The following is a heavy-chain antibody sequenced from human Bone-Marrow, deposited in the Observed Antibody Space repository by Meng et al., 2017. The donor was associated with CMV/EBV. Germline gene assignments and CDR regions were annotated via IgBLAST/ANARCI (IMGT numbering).Heavy chain of an antibody. J-gene: IGHJ4*02. CDR1: GGTFSSYA. Sequence: SVKVSCKASGGTFSSYAISWVRQAPGQGLEWMGGIIPILGIANYAQKFQGRVTITADKSTSTAYMELSSLRSEDTAVYYCARDLGEGQLVQGDYWGQGTLVTVSS. V-gene: IGHV1-69*10. CDR3: ARDLGEGQLVQGDY. CDR2: IIPILGIA. D-gene: IGHD6-6*01.